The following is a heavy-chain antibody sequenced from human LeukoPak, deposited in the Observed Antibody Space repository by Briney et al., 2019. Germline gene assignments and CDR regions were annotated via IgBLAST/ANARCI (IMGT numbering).Heavy chain of an antibody. D-gene: IGHD3-16*01. J-gene: IGHJ4*02. Sequence: PSQTLSLTCAVSDGSISSGGYSWSWIRQPPGKGLEWIGYIYHSGSTYYNPSLKSRVTISVDRSKNQFSLKLSSVTAADTAVYYCARVVSGFGYFDYWGQGTLVTVSS. V-gene: IGHV4-30-2*01. CDR1: DGSISSGGYS. CDR2: IYHSGST. CDR3: ARVVSGFGYFDY.